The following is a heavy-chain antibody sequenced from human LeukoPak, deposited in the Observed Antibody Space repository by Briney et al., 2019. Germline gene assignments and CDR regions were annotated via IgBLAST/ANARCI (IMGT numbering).Heavy chain of an antibody. D-gene: IGHD6-13*01. Sequence: PGGSLRLSCAASGFTFSDYYMSWVRQAPGKGLEWVGRIKSKTDGGTTDYAAPVKGRFTISRDDSKNTLYLQMNSLKTEDTAVYYCALYVPAAGNRHFQHWGQGTLVTVSS. J-gene: IGHJ1*01. CDR1: GFTFSDYY. CDR3: ALYVPAAGNRHFQH. CDR2: IKSKTDGGTT. V-gene: IGHV3-15*01.